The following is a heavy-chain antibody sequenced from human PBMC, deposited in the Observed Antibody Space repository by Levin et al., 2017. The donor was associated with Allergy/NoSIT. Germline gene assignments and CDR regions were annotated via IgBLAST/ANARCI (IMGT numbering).Heavy chain of an antibody. D-gene: IGHD6-13*01. V-gene: IGHV4-39*07. J-gene: IGHJ5*02. CDR3: ARDSPERYSNSWSVRVDRWFHP. CDR1: GGSISTSNYY. CDR2: IYYTGST. Sequence: SETLSLTCTVSGGSISTSNYYWGWLRQSPGKGLEWIGSIYYTGSTYYKSSFKSRVTISVDTSKNQFSLKLNSMTAADSAIYYCARDSPERYSNSWSVRVDRWFHPGGQGTLVTVSS.